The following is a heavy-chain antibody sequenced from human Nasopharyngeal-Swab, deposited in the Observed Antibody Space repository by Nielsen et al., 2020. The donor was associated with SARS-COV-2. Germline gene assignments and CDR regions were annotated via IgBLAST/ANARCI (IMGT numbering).Heavy chain of an antibody. CDR2: ISGSGGST. D-gene: IGHD2-15*01. CDR1: GFTFSSYA. Sequence: GGSLRLSCAASGFTFSSYAMSWVRQAPGKGLEWVSAISGSGGSTYYADSAKGRFTISRDNSKNTLYLQMNSLRAEDTAVYYCAKICGGSGGSCSIDYWGQGTLVTVSS. CDR3: AKICGGSGGSCSIDY. J-gene: IGHJ4*02. V-gene: IGHV3-23*01.